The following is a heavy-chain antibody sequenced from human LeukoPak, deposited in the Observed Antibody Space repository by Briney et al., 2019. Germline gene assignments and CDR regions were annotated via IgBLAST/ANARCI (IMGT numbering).Heavy chain of an antibody. CDR2: IYSSGST. CDR3: ARAYHYGSGGFDP. D-gene: IGHD3-10*01. Sequence: SKTLSLTCTVSGGSISGYHWSWIRQPAGKGLEWIGRIYSSGSTDYNPSLKSRVTMSVDTSKNQFSLKLSSVTAADTAVYYCARAYHYGSGGFDPWGQGTLVTASS. CDR1: GGSISGYH. J-gene: IGHJ5*02. V-gene: IGHV4-4*07.